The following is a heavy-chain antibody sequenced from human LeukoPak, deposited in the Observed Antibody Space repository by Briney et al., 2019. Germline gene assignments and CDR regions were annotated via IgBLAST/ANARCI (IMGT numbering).Heavy chain of an antibody. CDR1: GFTFSNYW. CDR3: AKVYYASGNPTGDN. D-gene: IGHD3-10*01. Sequence: PGGSLRLSCGASGFTFSNYWMSWVRQVPGKGLEWIAGISGSGVATSYAGSVKGRFTISRDNSKNTLYLQMNSLRAEDTAVYYCAKVYYASGNPTGDNWGQGTLVTVSS. J-gene: IGHJ4*02. V-gene: IGHV3-23*01. CDR2: ISGSGVAT.